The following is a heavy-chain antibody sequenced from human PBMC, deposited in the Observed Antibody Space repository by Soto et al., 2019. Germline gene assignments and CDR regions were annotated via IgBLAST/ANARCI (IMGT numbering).Heavy chain of an antibody. Sequence: EVQLLESGGGLVQPGGSLRLSCAASGFTFSSYAMSWVRQAPGKGLEWVSAISGSGGSTYYADSVKGRFTIPRDNSKNTLYLQMNSLRAEDTAVYYCAKEGCSSTSCYYYYYYMDVWGKGTTVTVSS. CDR1: GFTFSSYA. V-gene: IGHV3-23*01. CDR3: AKEGCSSTSCYYYYYYMDV. D-gene: IGHD2-2*01. CDR2: ISGSGGST. J-gene: IGHJ6*03.